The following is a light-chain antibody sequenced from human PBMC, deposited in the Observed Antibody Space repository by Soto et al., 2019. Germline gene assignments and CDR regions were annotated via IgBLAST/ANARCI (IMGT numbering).Light chain of an antibody. CDR3: QQYNNWPQT. V-gene: IGKV3-15*01. CDR2: DAS. J-gene: IGKJ1*01. Sequence: ETIMTQSPDTLSVSRGERATLSCRASQSLRSSLAWYQQKPGQAPRLLIYDASTRATGIPARFSGSGSGTDFTLTISGLQSEDFAVYYCQQYNNWPQTFGQGTKVDIK. CDR1: QSLRSS.